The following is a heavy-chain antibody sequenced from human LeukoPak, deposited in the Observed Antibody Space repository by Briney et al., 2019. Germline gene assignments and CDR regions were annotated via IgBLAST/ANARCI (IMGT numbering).Heavy chain of an antibody. J-gene: IGHJ4*02. CDR2: IYDSGST. Sequence: SETLSLTCTVSGGSISSYYWSWIRQPPGKGLEWIGYIYDSGSTNYNPSLKSRVTISVDTSKNRFSLKLSSVTAADTAVYYCAREAYCGGDCYSGFDYWGQGTLVTVSS. V-gene: IGHV4-59*01. D-gene: IGHD2-21*02. CDR1: GGSISSYY. CDR3: AREAYCGGDCYSGFDY.